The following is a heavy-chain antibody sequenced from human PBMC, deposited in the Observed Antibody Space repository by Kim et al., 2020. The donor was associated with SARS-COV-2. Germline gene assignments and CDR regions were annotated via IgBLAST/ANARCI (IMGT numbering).Heavy chain of an antibody. V-gene: IGHV3-21*01. D-gene: IGHD6-6*01. CDR3: ARARIAAPTSDFDY. Sequence: EGSVKGHLTISRDNAKNSLYLQMNSLRAEDTAVYYCARARIAAPTSDFDYWGQGTLVTVSS. J-gene: IGHJ4*02.